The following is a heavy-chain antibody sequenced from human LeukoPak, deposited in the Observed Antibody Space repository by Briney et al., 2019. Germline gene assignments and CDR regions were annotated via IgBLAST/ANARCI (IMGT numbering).Heavy chain of an antibody. J-gene: IGHJ4*02. D-gene: IGHD3-10*01. CDR3: AKEIYFGSGSFAKYYFDY. Sequence: GGSLRLSCAASGFTVSSNYISWVRQAPGKGLEWVSGITGSGANTSYADSVKGRFTISRDNAKNTLHLQMDSLRVEDTAVYYCAKEIYFGSGSFAKYYFDYWGQGTLVTVSS. CDR2: ITGSGANT. V-gene: IGHV3-23*01. CDR1: GFTVSSNY.